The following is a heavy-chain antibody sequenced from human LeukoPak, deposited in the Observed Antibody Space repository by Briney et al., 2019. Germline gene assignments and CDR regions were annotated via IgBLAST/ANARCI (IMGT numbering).Heavy chain of an antibody. CDR1: GFTFSSYW. J-gene: IGHJ4*02. Sequence: GGSLRLSCAASGFTFSSYWMSWVRQAPGKGLEWVANIKQDGSEKYYVDSVKGRFTISRDNAKNSLYLQMNSLRAEDTAVYYCARDKEAYCGGDCCLDYWGQGTLVTVSS. V-gene: IGHV3-7*01. CDR2: IKQDGSEK. CDR3: ARDKEAYCGGDCCLDY. D-gene: IGHD2-21*02.